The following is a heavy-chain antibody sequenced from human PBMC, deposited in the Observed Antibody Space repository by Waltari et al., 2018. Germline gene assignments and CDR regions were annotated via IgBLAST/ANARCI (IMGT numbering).Heavy chain of an antibody. CDR3: ARRGTTLATFYWFDP. D-gene: IGHD4-4*01. CDR2: IYYSGRT. V-gene: IGHV4-39*01. J-gene: IGHJ5*02. CDR1: GGSISSSSYY. Sequence: QLQLQESVPGLVKPSETLSLTCTVSGGSISSSSYYWGWIRHPPGRGLVWIGGIYYSGRTCYRPSLEGRGIRSVDTSKNQFSRKLSSVTAADTAVYYCARRGTTLATFYWFDPWGQGTLVTVSS.